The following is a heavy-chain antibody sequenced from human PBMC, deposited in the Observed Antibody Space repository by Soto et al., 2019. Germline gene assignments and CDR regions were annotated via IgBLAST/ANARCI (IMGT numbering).Heavy chain of an antibody. CDR2: ISYDGSNK. CDR3: AKALDSSRQYGMEF. V-gene: IGHV3-30*18. Sequence: QVQLVESGGGVVQPGRSRSLSCAASGFPFSSYGMHWVRQAPGKGLEWVAVISYDGSNKYYADSVKGRFTNSRDNSQNTLYLQMNSLRAEDTAVYYCAKALDSSRQYGMEFWCKATTVTGSS. D-gene: IGHD3-22*01. J-gene: IGHJ6*04. CDR1: GFPFSSYG.